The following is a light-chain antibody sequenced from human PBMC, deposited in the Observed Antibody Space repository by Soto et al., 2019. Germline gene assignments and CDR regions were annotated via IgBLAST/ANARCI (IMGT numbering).Light chain of an antibody. CDR3: CSYAGSYTYV. J-gene: IGLJ1*01. V-gene: IGLV2-11*01. Sequence: QSALTQPRSVSGSAGQSVTISCTGTSSDVGSYNYVSWYQQHPGKAPKLMIYDVSSRPSGVPDRFSGSKSGNTASLTISGLQAEDEADDYCCSYAGSYTYVFGTGTKVTVL. CDR1: SSDVGSYNY. CDR2: DVS.